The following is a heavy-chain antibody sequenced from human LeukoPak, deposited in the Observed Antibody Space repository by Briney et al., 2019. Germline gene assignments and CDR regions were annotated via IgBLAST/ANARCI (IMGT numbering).Heavy chain of an antibody. CDR1: GGSISSYY. Sequence: SETLSLTCTVSGGSISSYYWSWIRQPPGKGLEWNGYIYYSGSTNYNPSLKSRVTMSVDTSKNQFSLKLSSVTAADTAVYYCARVGDYALRDWGQGTLVTVSS. V-gene: IGHV4-59*12. J-gene: IGHJ4*02. CDR2: IYYSGST. D-gene: IGHD3-16*01. CDR3: ARVGDYALRD.